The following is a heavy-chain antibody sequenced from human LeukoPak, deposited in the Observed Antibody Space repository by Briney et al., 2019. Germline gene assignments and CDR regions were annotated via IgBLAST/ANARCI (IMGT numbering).Heavy chain of an antibody. J-gene: IGHJ4*02. D-gene: IGHD4-17*01. CDR1: GDFITSGSGIYY. Sequence: SETLSLTRTVSGDFITSGSGIYYWGWIRQSQGKGLEWFGSVFYRGSTSYNPSLKSLVTMSVDTSKNQFSLKLSSVTAADTAVYYCARNSTTVNHVYKFFDYWGRGTLVTVSS. CDR3: ARNSTTVNHVYKFFDY. V-gene: IGHV4-39*01. CDR2: VFYRGST.